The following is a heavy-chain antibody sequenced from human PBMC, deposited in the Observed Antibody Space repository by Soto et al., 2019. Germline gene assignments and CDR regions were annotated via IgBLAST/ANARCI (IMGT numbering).Heavy chain of an antibody. CDR3: ARGQEGVVATH. CDR1: GGSLSGYY. D-gene: IGHD5-12*01. V-gene: IGHV4-34*01. J-gene: IGHJ4*02. CDR2: VKDGGHT. Sequence: QVQLQQWGAGLLKPSETLSLKCAVTGGSLSGYYWSWIRQPPGKGLEWIGEVKDGGHTNYSPSLRGRVTISSDTYNDQFSLRLNSVTAADTGVYYCARGQEGVVATHWDQGSLVTVSS.